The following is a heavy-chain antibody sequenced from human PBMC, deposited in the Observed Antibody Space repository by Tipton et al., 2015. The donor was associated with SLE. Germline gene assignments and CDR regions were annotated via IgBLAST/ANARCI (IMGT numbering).Heavy chain of an antibody. CDR1: GASISNDGHY. V-gene: IGHV4-31*03. CDR3: ARVTTNVDP. Sequence: TLSLTCSVSGASISNDGHYWSWIRHHPGKGLEWIGYIYYSGSTYYNPPLKSRLSISVDTSKNQFSLNLRYVTAADTAVYYCARVTTNVDPWGQGTLVTVSS. CDR2: IYYSGST. D-gene: IGHD4-11*01. J-gene: IGHJ5*02.